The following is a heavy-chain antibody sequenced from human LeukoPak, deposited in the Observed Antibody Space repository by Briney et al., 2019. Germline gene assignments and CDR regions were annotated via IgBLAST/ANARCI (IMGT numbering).Heavy chain of an antibody. CDR1: GGSISSSSYY. Sequence: SETLSLTCTVSGGSISSSSYYWGWIRQPPGKGLEWIGSIYYSGSTYYNPSLKCRVTISVDTSKNQFSLKLSSVTAADTAVYYCASRGDSSSWYFYYYGMDVWGQGTTVTVSS. J-gene: IGHJ6*02. CDR2: IYYSGST. V-gene: IGHV4-39*01. D-gene: IGHD6-13*01. CDR3: ASRGDSSSWYFYYYGMDV.